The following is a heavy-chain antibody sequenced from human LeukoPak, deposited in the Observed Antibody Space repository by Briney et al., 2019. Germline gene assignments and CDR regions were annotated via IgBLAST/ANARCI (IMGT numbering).Heavy chain of an antibody. J-gene: IGHJ4*02. CDR1: GYNFTIYW. CDR3: ARGVAATY. CDR2: SYPGDSHT. Sequence: GESLKISCKASGYNFTIYWIGWVRQMPGKGLEWMGVSYPGDSHTRYSPSFQGHVTISADKSIGTAYLQWSSLRASDTAMYYCARGVAATYWGQGTLVTVSS. V-gene: IGHV5-51*01. D-gene: IGHD2-15*01.